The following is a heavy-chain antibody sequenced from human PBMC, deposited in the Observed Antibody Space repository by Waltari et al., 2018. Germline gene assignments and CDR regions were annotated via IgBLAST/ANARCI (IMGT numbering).Heavy chain of an antibody. CDR2: ISAYNGNT. D-gene: IGHD3-9*01. CDR1: GYTFTSSG. Sequence: QVQLVQSGAEVKKPGASVKVSCTASGYTFTSSGISWVRQAPGQGLEWMGWISAYNGNTNYAQKLQGRVTMTTDTSTSTAYMELRSLRSDDTAVYYCARFVYDILTGYYVYFDYWGQGTLVTVSS. J-gene: IGHJ4*02. V-gene: IGHV1-18*01. CDR3: ARFVYDILTGYYVYFDY.